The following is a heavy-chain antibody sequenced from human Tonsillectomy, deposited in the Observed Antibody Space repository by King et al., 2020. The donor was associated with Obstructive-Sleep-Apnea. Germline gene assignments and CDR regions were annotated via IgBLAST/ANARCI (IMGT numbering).Heavy chain of an antibody. Sequence: VQLVESGGGLVQPGRSLRLSCAASGFTFDDYAMHWVRQAPGKGLEWVSGISWISGSIGYADSVKGRFTISRDNAKNSLYLQMNRLRGEDTALYYCAKEFVGPYYFDYWGQGTLVTVSS. J-gene: IGHJ4*02. V-gene: IGHV3-9*01. CDR1: GFTFDDYA. D-gene: IGHD2-15*01. CDR2: ISWISGSI. CDR3: AKEFVGPYYFDY.